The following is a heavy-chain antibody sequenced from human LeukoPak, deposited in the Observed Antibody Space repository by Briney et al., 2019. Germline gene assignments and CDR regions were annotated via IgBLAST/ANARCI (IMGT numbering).Heavy chain of an antibody. J-gene: IGHJ4*02. Sequence: PGGSLRLSCAASGFTFSNAWMTWVRQAPGKGLEWVGRIKSKTDGGTTDYAAPVKGRFTISRDDSKNMLYLQMNSLKTEDTAVYYCTREAVTANGYFDYWGQGTLVTVSS. CDR1: GFTFSNAW. CDR3: TREAVTANGYFDY. CDR2: IKSKTDGGTT. V-gene: IGHV3-15*01. D-gene: IGHD2-21*02.